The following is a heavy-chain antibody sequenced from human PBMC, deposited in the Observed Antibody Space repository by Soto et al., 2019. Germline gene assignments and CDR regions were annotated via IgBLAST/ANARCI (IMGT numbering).Heavy chain of an antibody. CDR3: ARVGAYYDTSGVDY. Sequence: QVQLVESGGGVGQPGRSLRLSCAASGFTFSSYGMHWVRQAPGKGLEWVAVIWYDGSNKYYADSVKGRFTISRDNSKNTLYLQMNSLSAADTAVYYCARVGAYYDTSGVDYWGQGTLVTVSS. CDR2: IWYDGSNK. V-gene: IGHV3-33*01. J-gene: IGHJ4*02. CDR1: GFTFSSYG. D-gene: IGHD3-22*01.